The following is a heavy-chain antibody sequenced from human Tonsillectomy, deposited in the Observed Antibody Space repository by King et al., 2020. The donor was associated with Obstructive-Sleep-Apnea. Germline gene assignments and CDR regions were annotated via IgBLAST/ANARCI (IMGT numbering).Heavy chain of an antibody. D-gene: IGHD3-22*01. CDR1: GFTFSSYA. V-gene: IGHV3-23*04. J-gene: IGHJ2*01. Sequence: QLVQSGGGLVQPGGSLRLSCAASGFTFSSYAMSWVRQAPGKGLEWVSGISGSGGSTYYADSWRGRFTISRDNSKNTLYLQMNSLRAEETAVYYCAKGSITMIVVVIFPNWYFDLWGRGTLVTVSS. CDR2: ISGSGGST. CDR3: AKGSITMIVVVIFPNWYFDL.